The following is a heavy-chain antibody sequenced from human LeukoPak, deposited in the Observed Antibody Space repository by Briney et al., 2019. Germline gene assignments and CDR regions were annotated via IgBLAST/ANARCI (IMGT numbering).Heavy chain of an antibody. D-gene: IGHD1-26*01. V-gene: IGHV3-30*02. CDR2: IRYDGSNK. CDR1: GFTFSSYG. J-gene: IGHJ4*02. CDR3: AKDPQKWESYFDY. Sequence: PGGSLRLXCAASGFTFSSYGMHWVRPAPGKGLEWVAFIRYDGSNKYYADSVKGRFTISRDNSKNTLYLQMNSLRAEDTTVYYCAKDPQKWESYFDYWGQGTLVTVSS.